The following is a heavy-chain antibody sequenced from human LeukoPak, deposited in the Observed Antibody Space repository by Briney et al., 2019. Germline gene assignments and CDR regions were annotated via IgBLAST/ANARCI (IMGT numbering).Heavy chain of an antibody. CDR1: GFTFSNYA. V-gene: IGHV3-23*01. CDR3: ARGRSSGPYFFDY. CDR2: ISGSGFST. Sequence: GGSLRLSCTASGFTFSNYAMSRVRQAPGKGLEWVSSISGSGFSTYYADSVKGRFTISRDNSKNTLYLQMNSLRADDTAVYYCARGRSSGPYFFDYWGQGTLVTVSS. J-gene: IGHJ4*02. D-gene: IGHD3-22*01.